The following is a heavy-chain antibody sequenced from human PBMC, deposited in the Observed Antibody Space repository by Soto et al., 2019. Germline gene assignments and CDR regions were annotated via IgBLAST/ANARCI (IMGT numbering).Heavy chain of an antibody. V-gene: IGHV3-30-3*01. D-gene: IGHD1-1*01. CDR1: GLTFSSYA. CDR3: ARDRLRYNWNDFPYYYYGMDV. CDR2: ISNEGSNK. J-gene: IGHJ6*02. Sequence: QVQLVESGGGVVQPGRSLRLSCAASGLTFSSYARHWVRQAPGKGLGWVAVISNEGSNKYYADSVKGRFTISRDNSKNTLYLQMNSLRAEDTAVYYCARDRLRYNWNDFPYYYYGMDVWGQGTTVTVSS.